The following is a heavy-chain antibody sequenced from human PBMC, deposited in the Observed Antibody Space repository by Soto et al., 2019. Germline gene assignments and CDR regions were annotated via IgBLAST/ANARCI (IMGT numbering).Heavy chain of an antibody. D-gene: IGHD4-4*01. J-gene: IGHJ3*02. CDR3: ATWHLQEHAYDI. V-gene: IGHV3-53*01. CDR1: GLTVSGKKY. CDR2: LYDVDGT. Sequence: DVQLVESGGGLIKPGGSLRLSCAAFGLTVSGKKYISWVRQAPGKGLEWVSALYDVDGTYYADSVKGRFTTSIDTSRTIVDLQMNSLRLDDTAVYFCATWHLQEHAYDIWGQGTTVTVSS.